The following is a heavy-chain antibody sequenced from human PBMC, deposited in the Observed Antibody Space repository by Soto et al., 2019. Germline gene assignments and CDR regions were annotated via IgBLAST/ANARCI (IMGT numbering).Heavy chain of an antibody. Sequence: QVQLVQSGAEVKKPGSSVKVSCKASGGTFSSYAISWVRQAPGQGLAWMGGIIPIFGTANYAQKFQGRVTITADESTSTAYMELSSLRSEDTAVYYCARDWVQYYYDSSGYYFGYWGQGTLVTVSS. V-gene: IGHV1-69*01. CDR2: IIPIFGTA. D-gene: IGHD3-22*01. J-gene: IGHJ4*02. CDR3: ARDWVQYYYDSSGYYFGY. CDR1: GGTFSSYA.